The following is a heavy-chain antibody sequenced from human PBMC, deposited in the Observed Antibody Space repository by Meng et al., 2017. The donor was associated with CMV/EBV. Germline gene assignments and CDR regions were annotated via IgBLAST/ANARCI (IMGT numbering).Heavy chain of an antibody. CDR1: GSTFTGYG. D-gene: IGHD2-21*01. CDR3: ARGVPLGIIYSFDY. J-gene: IGHJ4*01. CDR2: ISVYNGHT. Sequence: VQLGQSGVEVKKPGASVQVSCKASGSTFTGYGISWVRQAPGQGLEWMGRISVYNGHTNFAQNLQGRVTMTTDTSTSTAYVELRSLRSDDTAIYYCARGVPLGIIYSFDYWGQGTLVTVSS. V-gene: IGHV1-18*01.